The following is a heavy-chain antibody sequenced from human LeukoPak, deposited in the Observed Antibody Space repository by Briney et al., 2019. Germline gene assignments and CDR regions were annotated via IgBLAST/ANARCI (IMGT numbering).Heavy chain of an antibody. V-gene: IGHV3-7*01. J-gene: IGHJ4*02. CDR3: ARDVGGSLDY. CDR2: IKEDESAK. D-gene: IGHD1-26*01. Sequence: GGSLRLSCAASGFTFSTYWMAWVRQAPGKGLEWVANIKEDESAKHQADSVKGRFTIFRDNARNSVYLQMNSLRGEDTAVYYCARDVGGSLDYWGQGTLVTVSS. CDR1: GFTFSTYW.